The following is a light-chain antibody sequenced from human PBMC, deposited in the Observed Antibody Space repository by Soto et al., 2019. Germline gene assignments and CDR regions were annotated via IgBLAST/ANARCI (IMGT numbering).Light chain of an antibody. Sequence: DIVMTQSPLSLPVTPGQSASISCRSSQSLLHSSGNNYLDWYVQKPGQSPQLLIYWGSNRASGVPDRFSGSGSGTDFTLKISRVEAEDVGVYYCMQGQRIPLTFGQGTRLEIK. CDR3: MQGQRIPLT. J-gene: IGKJ5*01. V-gene: IGKV2-28*01. CDR2: WGS. CDR1: QSLLHSSGNNY.